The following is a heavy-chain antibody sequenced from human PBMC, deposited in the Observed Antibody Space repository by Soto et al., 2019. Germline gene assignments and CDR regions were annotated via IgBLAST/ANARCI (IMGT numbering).Heavy chain of an antibody. V-gene: IGHV3-11*01. D-gene: IGHD6-19*01. J-gene: IGHJ4*02. CDR1: GFTFSDYY. CDR3: ARDYAVAGTGDYFDY. Sequence: GGSLRLSCAASGFTFSDYYISWIRQAPGKGLEWVSYISSSGSTIYYADSVKGRFTISRDNAKNSLYLQMNSLRAEDTAVYYCARDYAVAGTGDYFDYWGQGTLVTVSS. CDR2: ISSSGSTI.